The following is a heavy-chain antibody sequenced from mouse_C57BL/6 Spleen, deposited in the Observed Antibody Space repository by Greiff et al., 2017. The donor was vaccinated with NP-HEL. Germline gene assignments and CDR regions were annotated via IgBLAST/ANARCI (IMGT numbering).Heavy chain of an antibody. V-gene: IGHV14-2*01. CDR1: FFNIKYYY. J-gene: IGHJ3*01. Sequence: VQLQQSGAELVNPSSSFPFSFPSSFFNIKYYYIHFFNQRTEQGLEWIGRIDPEDGETKYAPKFQGKATITADTSSNTAYLQLSSLTSEDTAVYYCASGEKSVAYWGQGTLVTVSA. CDR3: ASGEKSVAY. CDR2: IDPEDGET.